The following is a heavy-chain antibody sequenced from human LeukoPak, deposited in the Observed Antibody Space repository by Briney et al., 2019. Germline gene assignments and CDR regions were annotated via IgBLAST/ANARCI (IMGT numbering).Heavy chain of an antibody. CDR1: GYTFTSYD. D-gene: IGHD6-19*01. CDR2: MNPNSGNT. V-gene: IGHV1-8*01. J-gene: IGHJ5*02. Sequence: VASVKVSCKASGYTFTSYDINWVRQAHGQGLEWMGWMNPNSGNTVYAQKFQGRVTMNRNTSINTAYMELSSLTSEDTAVYYCARMTVSGRDNWFDPWAREPWSPSPQ. CDR3: ARMTVSGRDNWFDP.